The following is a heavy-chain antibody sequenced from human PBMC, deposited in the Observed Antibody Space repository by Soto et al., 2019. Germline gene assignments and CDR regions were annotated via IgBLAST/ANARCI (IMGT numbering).Heavy chain of an antibody. J-gene: IGHJ4*02. CDR1: GFIFSSYE. CDR2: ISSGGNVI. Sequence: EVQLVESGGGLVQPGGSLRLSCAASGFIFSSYEMNWVRQAPGKGLEWISYISSGGNVIYYADSVKGRFTISRDNGKNSLYLQMNSLRAEDTAVYYCAKMTFIAVAGNFFDYWGQGTLVTVSS. CDR3: AKMTFIAVAGNFFDY. D-gene: IGHD6-19*01. V-gene: IGHV3-48*03.